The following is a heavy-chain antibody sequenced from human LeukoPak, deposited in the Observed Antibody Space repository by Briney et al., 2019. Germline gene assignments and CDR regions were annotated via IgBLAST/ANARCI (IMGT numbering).Heavy chain of an antibody. CDR3: ARGRDGYFDY. CDR1: GGSISSGGYY. CDR2: IYYSGST. D-gene: IGHD5-24*01. Sequence: SETLSLTCTVSGGSISSGGYYWSWIRQHPGKGLEWIGYIYYSGSTYYNPSLKSRVTISVDTSKNQFSLKLSSVTAADTAVYYCARGRDGYFDYWGQGTLVTVSS. V-gene: IGHV4-31*03. J-gene: IGHJ4*02.